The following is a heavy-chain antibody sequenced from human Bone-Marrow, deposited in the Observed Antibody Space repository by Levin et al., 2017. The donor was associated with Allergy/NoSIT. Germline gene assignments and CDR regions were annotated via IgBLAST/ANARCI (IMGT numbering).Heavy chain of an antibody. J-gene: IGHJ5*02. CDR1: GFTFSNAW. CDR3: TTDRGSSFSWWFDP. V-gene: IGHV3-15*01. CDR2: IKSKTDGGTT. D-gene: IGHD1-26*01. Sequence: GESLKISCAASGFTFSNAWMSWVRQAPGKGLEWVGRIKSKTDGGTTDYAAPVKGRFTISRDDSKNTLYLQMNSLKTEDTAVYYCTTDRGSSFSWWFDPWGQGTLVTVSS.